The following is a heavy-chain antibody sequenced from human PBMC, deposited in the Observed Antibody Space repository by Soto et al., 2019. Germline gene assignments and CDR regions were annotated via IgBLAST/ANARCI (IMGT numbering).Heavy chain of an antibody. V-gene: IGHV3-9*01. CDR2: ISWNSGSI. Sequence: GGSLRLSCAASGFTFDDYAMHWVRQAPGKGLEWVSGISWNSGSIGYADSVKGRFTISRDNAKNSLYLQMSSLTAADTAVYYCARINFAYYVYDILTGTSNWFDPWGQGTLVTVSS. CDR1: GFTFDDYA. CDR3: ARINFAYYVYDILTGTSNWFDP. D-gene: IGHD3-9*01. J-gene: IGHJ5*02.